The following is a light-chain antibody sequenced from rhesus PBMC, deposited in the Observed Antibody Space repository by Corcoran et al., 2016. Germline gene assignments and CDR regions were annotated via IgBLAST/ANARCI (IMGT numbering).Light chain of an antibody. CDR1: QGISNY. V-gene: IGKV1S14*01. CDR3: QQHNSYPIA. J-gene: IGKJ3*01. Sequence: IQMTQSPSSLSASVGDTVTITCRASQGISNYLAWYQQKPGKAPKPLIYYASNLESGVPSRFSGSGSWTAFTLPISSLQPEDFAISYFQQHNSYPIAFGPGTKLDIK. CDR2: YAS.